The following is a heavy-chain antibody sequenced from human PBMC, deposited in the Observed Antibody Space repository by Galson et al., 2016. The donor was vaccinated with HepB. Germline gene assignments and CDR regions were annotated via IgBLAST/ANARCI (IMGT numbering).Heavy chain of an antibody. J-gene: IGHJ1*01. CDR2: INWKGEKI. CDR1: GFTFDDYA. CDR3: AKDPTLGYCSSTSCYFGYFQH. V-gene: IGHV3-9*01. Sequence: SLRLSCAASGFTFDDYAMTWVRQAPGKGLEWVSSINWKGEKIGYADSVKGRFTISRDNAKNSLNLQMNSLRAEDTALYYCAKDPTLGYCSSTSCYFGYFQHWGQGTLVTVSS. D-gene: IGHD2-2*01.